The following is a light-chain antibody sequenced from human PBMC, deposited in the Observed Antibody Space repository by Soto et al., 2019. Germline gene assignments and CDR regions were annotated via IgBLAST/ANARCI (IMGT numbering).Light chain of an antibody. CDR2: GAS. V-gene: IGKV3-20*01. Sequence: EIVLTQSPGTLSLSPGERATLSCRASQSVSSSYLAWYQQKPGQAPRLLIYGASSRATGNPDRFSGSGSGTDFTLTISRLEPEYFAVYYCQHYGSSPTFGQGTRLEIK. J-gene: IGKJ5*01. CDR3: QHYGSSPT. CDR1: QSVSSSY.